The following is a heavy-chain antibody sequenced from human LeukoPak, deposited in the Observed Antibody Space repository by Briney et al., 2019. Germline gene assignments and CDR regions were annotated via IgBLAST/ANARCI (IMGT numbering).Heavy chain of an antibody. D-gene: IGHD1-26*01. Sequence: ASVKVSCKAPGYTFTSYYINWVRQATGQGLEWMGWMNPNSGNTGYAQKFQGRVTITRNTSISTAYMELSSLRSEDTTVYYCARAHVVGATTQFGYWGQGTLVTVSS. J-gene: IGHJ4*02. CDR2: MNPNSGNT. CDR3: ARAHVVGATTQFGY. V-gene: IGHV1-8*03. CDR1: GYTFTSYY.